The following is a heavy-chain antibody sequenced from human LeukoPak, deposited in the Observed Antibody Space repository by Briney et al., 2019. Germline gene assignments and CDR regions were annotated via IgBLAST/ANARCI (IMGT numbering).Heavy chain of an antibody. Sequence: PGGSLRLSCAASGFTSSSYWMSWVRQAPGKGLEWVANIKQDGSEKYYVDSVKGRFTISRDNAKNSRYLQMNSLRAEDTAVYYCARDRGSSGWYEFDFWGQGTLVTVSS. CDR2: IKQDGSEK. D-gene: IGHD6-19*01. J-gene: IGHJ4*02. CDR1: GFTSSSYW. V-gene: IGHV3-7*01. CDR3: ARDRGSSGWYEFDF.